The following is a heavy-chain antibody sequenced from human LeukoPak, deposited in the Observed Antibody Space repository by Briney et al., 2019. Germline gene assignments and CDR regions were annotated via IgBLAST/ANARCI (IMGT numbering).Heavy chain of an antibody. D-gene: IGHD3-10*01. CDR2: ISYDGSNK. Sequence: GGSLRLSCAASGFTFSSYSMNWVRQAPGKGLEWVAVISYDGSNKYYADSVKGRFTISRDNSKNTLYLQMNSLRAEDTAVYYCARDSSGVVDYWGQGTLVTVSS. CDR3: ARDSSGVVDY. CDR1: GFTFSSYS. V-gene: IGHV3-30*03. J-gene: IGHJ4*02.